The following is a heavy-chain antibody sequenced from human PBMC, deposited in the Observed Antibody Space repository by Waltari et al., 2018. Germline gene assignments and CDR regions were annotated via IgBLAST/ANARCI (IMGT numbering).Heavy chain of an antibody. Sequence: QVQLQESGPGLVKPSETLSLTCTVSGYSISSGYYWGWIRQPPGKGLEWIGSIYHSGSTYYNPSLKSRVTISVDTSKNQFSLMLSSVTAADTAVYYCARDRGILEWPTLGLFDPWGQGTLVTVSS. CDR1: GYSISSGYY. CDR3: ARDRGILEWPTLGLFDP. CDR2: IYHSGST. V-gene: IGHV4-38-2*02. D-gene: IGHD3-3*01. J-gene: IGHJ5*02.